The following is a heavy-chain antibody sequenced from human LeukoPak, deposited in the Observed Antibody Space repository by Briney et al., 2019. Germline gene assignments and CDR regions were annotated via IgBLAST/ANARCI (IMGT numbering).Heavy chain of an antibody. CDR2: FGRSGSDT. Sequence: GGSLRLSCAASGFTFGTSAMSWVRQAPGMGPEWVSTFGRSGSDTYYSDSVKGRFTIFRDNSKNTLYLQMNSLRDEDTAVYYCAKGSLGSWYYFDYWGQGTLVTVSS. D-gene: IGHD6-13*01. CDR1: GFTFGTSA. J-gene: IGHJ4*02. CDR3: AKGSLGSWYYFDY. V-gene: IGHV3-23*01.